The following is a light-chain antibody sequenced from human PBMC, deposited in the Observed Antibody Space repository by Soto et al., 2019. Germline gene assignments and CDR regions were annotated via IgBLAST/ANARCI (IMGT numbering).Light chain of an antibody. J-gene: IGLJ2*01. V-gene: IGLV1-44*01. CDR3: SACDDSLVVV. Sequence: QSVLTQPPSASGTPGQTVTITCSGSNSNIGSNSVNWFQHLPGAVPKLLIFSNNQRPSGVPDRFSGSKSGTSASLAISGLQTEDESDYYCSACDDSLVVVFGGGTKVTVL. CDR2: SNN. CDR1: NSNIGSNS.